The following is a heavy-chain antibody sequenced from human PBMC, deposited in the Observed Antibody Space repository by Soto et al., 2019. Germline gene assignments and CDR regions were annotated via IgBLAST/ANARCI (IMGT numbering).Heavy chain of an antibody. CDR3: ASSPGDYYDSSGYGIDY. CDR2: IYYSGST. V-gene: IGHV4-39*01. Sequence: PSDTLSLTCTVSGGSISSSSYYWGWIRQPPGKGLEWIGSIYYSGSTYYNPSLKSRVTISVDTSKNQFSLKLSSVTAADTAVYYCASSPGDYYDSSGYGIDYWGQGTLVTVSS. D-gene: IGHD3-22*01. J-gene: IGHJ4*02. CDR1: GGSISSSSYY.